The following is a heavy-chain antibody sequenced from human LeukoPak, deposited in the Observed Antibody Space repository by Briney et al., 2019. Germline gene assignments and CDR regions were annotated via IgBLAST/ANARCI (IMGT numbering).Heavy chain of an antibody. CDR3: AGYYSSIYGMDV. D-gene: IGHD3-3*01. CDR1: GGSFSGYF. CDR2: INYSGST. J-gene: IGHJ6*02. V-gene: IGHV4-34*01. Sequence: SETLSLTCAVNGGSFSGYFWSWIRQPPGKGLEWIGEINYSGSTYYNASLKSRITISVDTSKRQFSLRMNSVTAADTAVYFCAGYYSSIYGMDVWGQGTSVTVSS.